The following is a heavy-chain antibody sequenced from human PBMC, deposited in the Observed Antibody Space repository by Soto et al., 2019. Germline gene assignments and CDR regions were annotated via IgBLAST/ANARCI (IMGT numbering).Heavy chain of an antibody. Sequence: QLQLQESAPGRVKPSETLSLTCTVSGGSISSTDHFWGWIRQSPGKGLERIGRIYYTGTTYYRPSLNRRFTTFVDTSTDQSSLNLLSVTAADTAVYFCARQVTDDILAPACLLASWGQGSLVIVSS. CDR1: GGSISSTDHF. CDR2: IYYTGTT. V-gene: IGHV4-39*01. D-gene: IGHD3-9*01. CDR3: ARQVTDDILAPACLLAS. J-gene: IGHJ4*02.